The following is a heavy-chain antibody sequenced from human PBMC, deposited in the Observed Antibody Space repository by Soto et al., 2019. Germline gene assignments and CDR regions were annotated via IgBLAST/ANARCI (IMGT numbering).Heavy chain of an antibody. D-gene: IGHD4-17*01. J-gene: IGHJ4*02. V-gene: IGHV3-30-3*01. Sequence: QVQLVESGGGVVQPGRSLRLSCAASGFTFSSYAMHWVRQAPGKWLEWVAVISYDGSNKYYADSVKGRFTISRDNSKNTLYLQMNSLRAEDTAVYYCARDYADYWGQGTLVTVSS. CDR1: GFTFSSYA. CDR2: ISYDGSNK. CDR3: ARDYADY.